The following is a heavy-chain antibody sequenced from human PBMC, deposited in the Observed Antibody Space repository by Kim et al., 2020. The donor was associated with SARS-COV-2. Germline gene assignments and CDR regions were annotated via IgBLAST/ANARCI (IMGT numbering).Heavy chain of an antibody. CDR3: ARSYCSGGSCYSFVY. D-gene: IGHD2-15*01. J-gene: IGHJ4*02. V-gene: IGHV1-46*01. Sequence: QKFQGRVTMTRDTSTSTVYMGLSSLRSEDTAVYYCARSYCSGGSCYSFVYWGQGTLVTVSS.